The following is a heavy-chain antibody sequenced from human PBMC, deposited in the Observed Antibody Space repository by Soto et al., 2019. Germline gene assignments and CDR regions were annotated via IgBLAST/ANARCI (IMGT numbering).Heavy chain of an antibody. D-gene: IGHD4-17*01. Sequence: SETLSLTCTVSGGFVTNSSYYWGWIRQSPGKGLEWIGSVYYRGRSYSKSSVKSRVTISVDTSKNRFSLSLNSVTASDTAVYFCVSQRTTVPTQAYFDYWGPGXLVTVSS. CDR1: GGFVTNSSYY. J-gene: IGHJ4*02. CDR3: VSQRTTVPTQAYFDY. V-gene: IGHV4-39*01. CDR2: VYYRGRS.